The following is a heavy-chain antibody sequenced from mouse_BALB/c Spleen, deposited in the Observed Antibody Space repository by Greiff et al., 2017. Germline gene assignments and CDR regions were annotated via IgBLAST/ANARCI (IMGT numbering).Heavy chain of an antibody. Sequence: VQVVESGAELAKPGASVKMSCKASGYTFTSYWMHWVKQRPGQGLEWIGYINPSTGYTEYNQKFKDKATLTADKSSSTAYMQLSSLTSEDSAVYYCARMVRRGDYFDYWGQGTTLTVSS. J-gene: IGHJ2*01. CDR3: ARMVRRGDYFDY. CDR1: GYTFTSYW. CDR2: INPSTGYT. D-gene: IGHD2-14*01. V-gene: IGHV1-7*01.